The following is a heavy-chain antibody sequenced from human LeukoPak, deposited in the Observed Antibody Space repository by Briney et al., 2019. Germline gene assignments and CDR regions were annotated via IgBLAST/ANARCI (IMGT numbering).Heavy chain of an antibody. CDR3: ARGDYTSLTE. J-gene: IGHJ4*02. D-gene: IGHD2-2*01. CDR1: GFTFSSYW. CDR2: INSDGSST. V-gene: IGHV3-74*01. Sequence: PGGSLRLSCAASGFTFSSYWMHWVRQVPGKGLVWVSRINSDGSSTRYADSVKGRFTISRDNAKNTLYLQMNSLRVEDTAVYYCARGDYTSLTEWGQGTLVTVSS.